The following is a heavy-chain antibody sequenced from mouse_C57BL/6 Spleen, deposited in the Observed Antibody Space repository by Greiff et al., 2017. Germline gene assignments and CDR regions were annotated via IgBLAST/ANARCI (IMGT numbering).Heavy chain of an antibody. V-gene: IGHV5-6*01. CDR1: GFTFSSYG. CDR2: ISSGGSYT. Sequence: VQLKESGGDLVKPGGSLKLSCAASGFTFSSYGMSWVRQTPDKRLEWVATISSGGSYTYYPDSVKGRFTISRDNANNTLYLQMSSLKSEDTAMYYCARRLYYDYDDYAMDYWGQGTSVTVSS. CDR3: ARRLYYDYDDYAMDY. D-gene: IGHD2-4*01. J-gene: IGHJ4*01.